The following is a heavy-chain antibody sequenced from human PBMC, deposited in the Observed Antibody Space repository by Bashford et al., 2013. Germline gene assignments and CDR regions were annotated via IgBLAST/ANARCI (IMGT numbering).Heavy chain of an antibody. CDR2: MNPNSGNT. V-gene: IGHV1-8*03. J-gene: IGHJ3*02. Sequence: VASVKVSCKASGYTFTSYDINWVRQATGQGLEWMGWMNPNSGNTGYAQKFQGRVTITRNTSISTAYMELSSLRSEDTAVYYCARGRDGRRMITFVPERRNAFDIWGQGTMVTVSS. D-gene: IGHD3-16*01. CDR1: GYTFTSYD. CDR3: ARGRDGRRMITFVPERRNAFDI.